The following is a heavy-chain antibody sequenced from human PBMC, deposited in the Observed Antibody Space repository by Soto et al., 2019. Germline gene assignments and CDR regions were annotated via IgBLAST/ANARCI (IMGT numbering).Heavy chain of an antibody. CDR3: LTKMATA. Sequence: HLGGSVRLSCAASEFTFSSYAMSWVRQAPGKGLEWVSASSGSGGSTYYADSVKGRFTISRDNSKNTLYLQMNSLRAEDTAVYYCLTKMATAWGQGTLVTVSS. D-gene: IGHD5-12*01. CDR2: SSGSGGST. CDR1: EFTFSSYA. V-gene: IGHV3-23*01. J-gene: IGHJ4*02.